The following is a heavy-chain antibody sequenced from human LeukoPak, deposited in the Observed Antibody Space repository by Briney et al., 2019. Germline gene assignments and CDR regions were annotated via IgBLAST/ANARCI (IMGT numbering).Heavy chain of an antibody. CDR2: ISAYNGNT. D-gene: IGHD3-10*01. Sequence: ASVKVSCKASGYTFTSYGISWVRQAPGQGLEWMGWISAYNGNTNYAQKLQGRVTMATDTSTSTAYMELRSLRSDDTAVYYCARTPVVRGVIMWLDPWGQGTLVTVSS. J-gene: IGHJ5*02. CDR1: GYTFTSYG. CDR3: ARTPVVRGVIMWLDP. V-gene: IGHV1-18*04.